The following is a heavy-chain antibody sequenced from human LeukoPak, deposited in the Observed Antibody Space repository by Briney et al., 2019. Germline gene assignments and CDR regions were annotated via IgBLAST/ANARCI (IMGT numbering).Heavy chain of an antibody. J-gene: IGHJ4*02. CDR2: IYTSGST. CDR3: ARGLLYGQWLTRIDY. Sequence: SETLSLTCAVYGGSFSGYYWSWIRQPAGKGLEWIGRIYTSGSTNYNPSLKSRVTMSVDTSKNQFSLQLNSVTPEDTAVYYCARGLLYGQWLTRIDYWGQGTLVTVSS. V-gene: IGHV4-59*10. CDR1: GGSFSGYY. D-gene: IGHD6-19*01.